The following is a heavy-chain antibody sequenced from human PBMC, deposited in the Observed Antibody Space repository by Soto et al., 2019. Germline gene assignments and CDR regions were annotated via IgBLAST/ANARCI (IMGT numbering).Heavy chain of an antibody. J-gene: IGHJ6*02. CDR2: LYYSGST. CDR1: GGSVNSDSYY. D-gene: IGHD3-10*01. Sequence: QVQLQESGPGLVKPSEALSLTCTVSGGSVNSDSYYWTWIRQPPGKRLEWIGSLYYSGSTNYNPALKSRVTNSVDTSTNQFSLKLSSVTAADTAVYFCARDSREFSSSGGLDVWGQGTTVTVSS. V-gene: IGHV4-61*01. CDR3: ARDSREFSSSGGLDV.